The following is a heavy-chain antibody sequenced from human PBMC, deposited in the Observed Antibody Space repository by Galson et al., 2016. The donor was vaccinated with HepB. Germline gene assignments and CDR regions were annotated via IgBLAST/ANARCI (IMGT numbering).Heavy chain of an antibody. J-gene: IGHJ3*02. V-gene: IGHV4-39*01. CDR2: IYYSGST. CDR1: GGSISSSSYY. Sequence: ETLSLTCTVSGGSISSSSYYWGWIRQPPGKGLEWIGSIYYSGSTYYNPSLKSRVTISVDTSKNQFSLKLSSVTAADTAVYYCARSDCSSTSCYGNDPFDIWGQGTMVTVSS. D-gene: IGHD2-2*01. CDR3: ARSDCSSTSCYGNDPFDI.